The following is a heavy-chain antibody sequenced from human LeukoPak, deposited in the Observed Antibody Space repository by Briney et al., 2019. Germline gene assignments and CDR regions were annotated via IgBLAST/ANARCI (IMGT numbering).Heavy chain of an antibody. V-gene: IGHV3-30*19. Sequence: PGGSLRLSCAASGLTFRRYGMHWVRQTPGKGLEWVAVISYDGSNKYYADSVKGRFTISRDNSKNTLYLQMNSLRAEDTAVYYCARDRNIVVVSYYFDYWGQGTLVTVSS. D-gene: IGHD3-22*01. CDR3: ARDRNIVVVSYYFDY. J-gene: IGHJ4*02. CDR1: GLTFRRYG. CDR2: ISYDGSNK.